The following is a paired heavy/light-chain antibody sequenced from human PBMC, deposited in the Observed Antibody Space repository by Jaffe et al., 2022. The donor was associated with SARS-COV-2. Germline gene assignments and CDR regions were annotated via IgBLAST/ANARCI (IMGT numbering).Light chain of an antibody. CDR3: AAWDDSLNAYWV. CDR1: SSNIGSNT. J-gene: IGLJ3*02. V-gene: IGLV1-44*01. Sequence: QSVLTQPPSASGTPGQRVTISCSGSSSNIGSNTVNWYQQLPGTAPKLLIYSNNQRPSGVPDRFSGSKSGTSASLAISGLQSEDEADYYCAAWDDSLNAYWVFGGGTKLTVL. CDR2: SNN.
Heavy chain of an antibody. CDR1: GFTFSSYA. CDR3: ANIPPTPGYYDFWRDAFDI. CDR2: ISGSGGST. J-gene: IGHJ3*02. V-gene: IGHV3-23*01. D-gene: IGHD3-3*01. Sequence: EVQLLESGGGLVQPGGSLRLSCAASGFTFSSYAMSWVRQAPGKGLEWVSAISGSGGSTYYADSVKGRFTISRDNSKNTLYLQMNSLRAEDTAVYYCANIPPTPGYYDFWRDAFDIWGQGTMVTVSS.